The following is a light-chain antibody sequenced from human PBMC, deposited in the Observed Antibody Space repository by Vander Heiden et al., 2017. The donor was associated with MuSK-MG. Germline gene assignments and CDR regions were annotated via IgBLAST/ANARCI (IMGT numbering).Light chain of an antibody. Sequence: QPVLTQSPSAPASLGASIKLTCTLDTGHSNDATAWHQQQPGKGPRYLMKVKSDGSHFKGDGVPDRFSGSSSGTERYLTISSLQSDDEADYYCQTWGTGFRLFGGGTKLTVL. CDR3: QTWGTGFRL. CDR1: TGHSNDA. V-gene: IGLV4-69*01. CDR2: VKSDGSH. J-gene: IGLJ2*01.